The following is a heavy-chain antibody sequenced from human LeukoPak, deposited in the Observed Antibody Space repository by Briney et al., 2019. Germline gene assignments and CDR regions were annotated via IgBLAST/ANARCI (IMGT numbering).Heavy chain of an antibody. CDR2: IYSSGST. CDR1: GFTVSSNY. V-gene: IGHV4-59*02. Sequence: SGGSLRLSCAASGFTVSSNYMSWIRQPPGKGLEWIGYIYSSGSTNYNPSLKSRVTISVDTSKIQFSLKLSSVTAADTAVYYCARLALQEVGATQTYYLDYWGQGTLVTVSS. J-gene: IGHJ4*02. CDR3: ARLALQEVGATQTYYLDY. D-gene: IGHD1-26*01.